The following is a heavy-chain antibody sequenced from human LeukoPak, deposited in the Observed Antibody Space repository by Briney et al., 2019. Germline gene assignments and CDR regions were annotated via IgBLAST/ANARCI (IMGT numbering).Heavy chain of an antibody. CDR2: IRYDGSNK. D-gene: IGHD4-17*01. J-gene: IGHJ4*02. V-gene: IGHV3-30*02. Sequence: TGGSLRLSCAASGFTFSSYGMHWVRQAPGKGLEWVAFIRYDGSNKYYADSVKGRFTISRDNSKNTLYLQMNSLRAEDTAVYYCAKGRVTGDYVRDFDYWGQGTLVTVSS. CDR3: AKGRVTGDYVRDFDY. CDR1: GFTFSSYG.